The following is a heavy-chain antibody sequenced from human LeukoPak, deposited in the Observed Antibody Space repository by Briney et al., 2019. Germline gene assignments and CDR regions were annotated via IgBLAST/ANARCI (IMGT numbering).Heavy chain of an antibody. CDR3: AREEHRLAEAGTSAFDL. CDR2: INRDGGLT. V-gene: IGHV3-74*01. J-gene: IGHJ3*01. Sequence: GGSLRLSYVASGFTFSENWMHWVRQAPGKGLAWVSHINRDGGLTNYADSVKGRFTISRDNARNTVYLQTSSLRVEDTAIYFCAREEHRLAEAGTSAFDLGGQGTLVTVSP. D-gene: IGHD6-13*01. CDR1: GFTFSENW.